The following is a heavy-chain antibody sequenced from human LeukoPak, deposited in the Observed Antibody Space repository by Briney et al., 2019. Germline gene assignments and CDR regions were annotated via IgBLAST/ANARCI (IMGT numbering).Heavy chain of an antibody. CDR1: GFTFSNYA. D-gene: IGHD4-23*01. CDR2: ISGSGGST. CDR3: AKALRAYGGNSPYYYYAMDV. Sequence: GGSLRLSCEASGFTFSNYAMNWVRQALGKGLEWVSGISGSGGSTYYADSVKGRFTISRDNSKNTLYLQMNSLRAEDTAVYYCAKALRAYGGNSPYYYYAMDVWGQGTTVTVSS. V-gene: IGHV3-23*01. J-gene: IGHJ6*02.